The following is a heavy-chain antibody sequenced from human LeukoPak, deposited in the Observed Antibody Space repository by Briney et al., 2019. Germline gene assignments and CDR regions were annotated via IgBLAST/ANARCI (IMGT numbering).Heavy chain of an antibody. CDR2: IKEDGSEK. V-gene: IGHV3-7*01. J-gene: IGHJ4*02. Sequence: GGSLRLSCAASGFTFSSYWMSWVRQAPGKGLEWVANIKEDGSEKYYMDSVKGRFTISRDHAKNSLFLQINSLRADDTAVYYCAKYRLIWLPAPVFDYWGQGTLVTVSS. CDR3: AKYRLIWLPAPVFDY. D-gene: IGHD5-12*01. CDR1: GFTFSSYW.